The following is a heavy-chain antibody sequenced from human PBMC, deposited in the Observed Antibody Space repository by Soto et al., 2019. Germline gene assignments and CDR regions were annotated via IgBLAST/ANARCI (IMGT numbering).Heavy chain of an antibody. J-gene: IGHJ6*02. CDR3: AHIDDILTGLLGSIHYGMDV. V-gene: IGHV2-5*01. Sequence: ESGPTLVNPTQTLRLTCTFSGFSLSTSGVGVGWIRQPPGKALEWLALIYWNDDKRYSPSLKSRLTITKDTSKNQVVLTMTNMDPVDTATYYCAHIDDILTGLLGSIHYGMDVWGQGTTVTVSS. CDR2: IYWNDDK. CDR1: GFSLSTSGVG. D-gene: IGHD3-9*01.